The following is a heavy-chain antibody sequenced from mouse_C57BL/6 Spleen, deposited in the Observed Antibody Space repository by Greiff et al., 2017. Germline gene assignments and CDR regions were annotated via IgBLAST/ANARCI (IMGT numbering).Heavy chain of an antibody. J-gene: IGHJ2*01. D-gene: IGHD1-1*01. Sequence: VKLVESGPGLVAPSQRLSITCTVSGFSLTSYALSWVRQPPGKGLEWLGVIWTGGGTNYTSALKSRLSISKDNSKSQVFLRMNRLQTDDTSRYYRNKKEDWGSPDYWPQSTPHTISS. V-gene: IGHV2-9-1*01. CDR2: IWTGGGT. CDR1: GFSLTSYA. CDR3: NKKEDWGSPDY.